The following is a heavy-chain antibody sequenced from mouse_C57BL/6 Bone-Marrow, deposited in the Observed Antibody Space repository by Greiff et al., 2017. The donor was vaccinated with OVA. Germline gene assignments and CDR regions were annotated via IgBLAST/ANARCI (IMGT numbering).Heavy chain of an antibody. CDR3: VIYSIKGSYFDY. D-gene: IGHD2-1*01. CDR2: IYPGSGST. CDR1: GYTFTSYW. Sequence: VQLQQPGAELVKPGASVKMSCKASGYTFTSYWITWVKQRPGQGLEWIGDIYPGSGSTNYNEKFKSKATLTVDTSSSTAYMQLSSLTSEDSAVYYCVIYSIKGSYFDYWGQGTTLTVSS. J-gene: IGHJ2*01. V-gene: IGHV1-55*01.